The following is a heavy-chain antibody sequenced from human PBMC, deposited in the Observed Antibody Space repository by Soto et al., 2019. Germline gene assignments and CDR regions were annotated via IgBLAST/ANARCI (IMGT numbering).Heavy chain of an antibody. CDR2: IYYSGST. J-gene: IGHJ4*02. CDR3: ARVKFVGVGTYYFDY. Sequence: SETLSLTCTVSGGSISSYYWSWIRQPPGKGLEWIGYIYYSGSTNYNPSLKSRVTISVDTSKNQFSLKLSSVTAADTAVYYCARVKFVGVGTYYFDYWGQGTLVTVSS. CDR1: GGSISSYY. D-gene: IGHD2-15*01. V-gene: IGHV4-59*01.